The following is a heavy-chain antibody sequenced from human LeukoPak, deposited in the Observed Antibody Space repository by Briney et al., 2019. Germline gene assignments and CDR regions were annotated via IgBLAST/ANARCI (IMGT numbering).Heavy chain of an antibody. J-gene: IGHJ3*02. CDR2: IYYSGST. Sequence: SETLSLTCTVSGGSISSSSYYWGWIRQPPGKGLEWIGSIYYSGSTYYNPSLKSRVTISVDTSKNQFSLKLSSVTAADTAVYYCARAKGGFWSGYPDAFDIWGQGTMVTVSS. V-gene: IGHV4-39*01. CDR1: GGSISSSSYY. CDR3: ARAKGGFWSGYPDAFDI. D-gene: IGHD3-3*01.